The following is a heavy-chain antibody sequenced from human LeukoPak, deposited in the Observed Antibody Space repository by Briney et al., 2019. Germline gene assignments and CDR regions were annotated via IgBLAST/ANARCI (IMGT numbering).Heavy chain of an antibody. CDR1: GGSISSYY. J-gene: IGHJ5*02. Sequence: SETLPLTCTVSGGSISSYYWSWIRQPPGKGLEWIGYIYYSGSTNYNPSLKSRVTISVDTSKNQFSLKLSSVTAADTAVYYCARSSTSPWGVGWFDPWGQGTLVTVSS. CDR2: IYYSGST. V-gene: IGHV4-59*08. CDR3: ARSSTSPWGVGWFDP. D-gene: IGHD2-2*01.